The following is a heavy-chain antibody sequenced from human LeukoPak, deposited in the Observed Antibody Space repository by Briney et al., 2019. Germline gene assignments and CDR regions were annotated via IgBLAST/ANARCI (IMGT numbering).Heavy chain of an antibody. Sequence: GSLILSCAASGFTFSVYAMHWVRQAPGKGLEWVAITSFDGSNKYYADSVKGRFTISRDNSKNTLYLQMNSLRAEDTAVYYCARGSKSYGDYIRSRIHYFDYWGQGTLVTVSS. J-gene: IGHJ4*02. V-gene: IGHV3-30*04. CDR1: GFTFSVYA. D-gene: IGHD4-17*01. CDR3: ARGSKSYGDYIRSRIHYFDY. CDR2: TSFDGSNK.